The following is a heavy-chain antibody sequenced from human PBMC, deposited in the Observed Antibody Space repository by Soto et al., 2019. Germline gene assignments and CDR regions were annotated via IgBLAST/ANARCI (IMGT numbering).Heavy chain of an antibody. CDR3: ARYEGITILGGHYYMDV. J-gene: IGHJ6*03. D-gene: IGHD3-3*01. CDR1: GGSFSGYY. Sequence: SETLSLTCAVYGGSFSGYYWSWIRQPPGKGLEWIGEINHSGSTNYNPSLKSRVTISVDTSKNQFSLKLSSVTAADTAVYYCARYEGITILGGHYYMDVWGKGTTVTVSS. CDR2: INHSGST. V-gene: IGHV4-34*01.